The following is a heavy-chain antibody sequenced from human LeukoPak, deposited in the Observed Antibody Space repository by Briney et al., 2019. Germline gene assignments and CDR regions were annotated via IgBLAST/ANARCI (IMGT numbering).Heavy chain of an antibody. CDR1: GGSISSGSYY. CDR3: ASREGGPQSYFTLDV. J-gene: IGHJ6*02. D-gene: IGHD3-10*01. CDR2: IYTSGST. V-gene: IGHV4-61*02. Sequence: SQTLSLTRTVSGGSISSGSYYWSWIRQPAGKGLEWIGRIYTSGSTNYNPSLKSRVTISVDTSKNQFSLKLSSVTAADTAVYYCASREGGPQSYFTLDVWGQGTTVTVSS.